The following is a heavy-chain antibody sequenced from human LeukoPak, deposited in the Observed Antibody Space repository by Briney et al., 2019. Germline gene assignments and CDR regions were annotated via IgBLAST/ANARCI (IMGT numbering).Heavy chain of an antibody. CDR3: AREWELVY. D-gene: IGHD1-26*01. Sequence: GGSLRLSCAASGFTFSSYAMHWVRQAPGKGLEWVAVISSDGSNKYYADSVKGRFTISRDNSRHTLYLQMISLRAEDTAVYYCAREWELVYWGQGTLVTVSS. J-gene: IGHJ4*02. CDR2: ISSDGSNK. CDR1: GFTFSSYA. V-gene: IGHV3-30-3*01.